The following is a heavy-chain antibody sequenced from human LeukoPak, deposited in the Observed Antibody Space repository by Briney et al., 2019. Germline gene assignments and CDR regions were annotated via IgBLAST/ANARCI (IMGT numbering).Heavy chain of an antibody. CDR3: ARGGGRLLLWFGETCLDY. D-gene: IGHD3-10*01. J-gene: IGHJ4*02. Sequence: LRLSCAASGFTFSDYYMSWIRQPPGKGLEWIGYIYYSGSTYYNPSLKSRVTISVDTSKNQFSLKLSTVTAADTAVYYCARGGGRLLLWFGETCLDYWGQGTLVTVSS. V-gene: IGHV4-30-4*08. CDR2: IYYSGST. CDR1: GFTFSDYY.